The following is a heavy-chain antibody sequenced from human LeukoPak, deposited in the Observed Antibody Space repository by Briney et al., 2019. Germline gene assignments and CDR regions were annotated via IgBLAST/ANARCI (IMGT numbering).Heavy chain of an antibody. D-gene: IGHD3-22*01. CDR1: GGSISSGNW. Sequence: SGTLSLTCAVSGGSISSGNWWSWVRQPPGTGLEWIGEIYHSGSTSYNPSLKSRVTMSVDKSKNQSSLKLSSVTAADTAVYYCARGTYYYDSSDSVWGQGTLVTVSS. V-gene: IGHV4-4*02. CDR3: ARGTYYYDSSDSV. J-gene: IGHJ4*02. CDR2: IYHSGST.